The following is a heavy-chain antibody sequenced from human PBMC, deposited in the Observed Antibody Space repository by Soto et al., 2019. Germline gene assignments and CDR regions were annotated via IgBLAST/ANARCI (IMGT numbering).Heavy chain of an antibody. CDR2: IIPIFGTA. D-gene: IGHD5-12*01. Sequence: SVKVSCKASGGTFSSYAISWVRQAPGQGLEWMGGIIPIFGTANYAQKFQGRVTITADKSTSTAYMELSSLRSEDTAVYYCARVVGWLQSSHYYYYYGGRLGPRDHGHRLL. CDR1: GGTFSSYA. V-gene: IGHV1-69*06. CDR3: ARVVGWLQSSHYYYYYGGR. J-gene: IGHJ6*02.